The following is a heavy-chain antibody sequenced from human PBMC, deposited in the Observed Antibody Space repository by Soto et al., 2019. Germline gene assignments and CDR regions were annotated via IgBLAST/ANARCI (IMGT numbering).Heavy chain of an antibody. D-gene: IGHD1-7*01. J-gene: IGHJ1*01. CDR3: AKATTHGRWFNPVHG. V-gene: IGHV3-23*01. Sequence: IWINQAPGKGLEWVSGLSGSGTSTYYADSVKGRFTISRDNSRDTLFLQMNSLTADDTAVYYFAKATTHGRWFNPVHGCGQDALV. CDR2: LSGSGTST.